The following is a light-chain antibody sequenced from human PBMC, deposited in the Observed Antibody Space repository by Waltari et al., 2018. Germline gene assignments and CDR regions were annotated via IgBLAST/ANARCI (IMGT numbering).Light chain of an antibody. V-gene: IGKV1-33*01. CDR3: LQYDNIPPYT. CDR1: QDISIY. Sequence: DIQMTQSPSSLSASIGDRVTITCQTSQDISIYVNWYQQKPGKAPRLLIYDASTLESGVPSRFTGIGSGTDFTFTINSLQPEDIATYYCLQYDNIPPYTFGQGTKLEIK. J-gene: IGKJ2*01. CDR2: DAS.